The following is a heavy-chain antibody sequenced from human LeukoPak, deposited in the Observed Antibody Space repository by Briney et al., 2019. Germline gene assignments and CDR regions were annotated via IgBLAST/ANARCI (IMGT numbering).Heavy chain of an antibody. CDR2: ISSSSNYI. V-gene: IGHV3-11*06. Sequence: GGSLRLSCAASGFTFSDYYMSWIRQAPGKGLEWVSSISSSSNYIYHADSVKGRFTISRDNAKNSLYLQMNSLRAEDTAVYYCARGHYYGMDVWGKGTTVTISS. CDR1: GFTFSDYY. J-gene: IGHJ6*04. CDR3: ARGHYYGMDV.